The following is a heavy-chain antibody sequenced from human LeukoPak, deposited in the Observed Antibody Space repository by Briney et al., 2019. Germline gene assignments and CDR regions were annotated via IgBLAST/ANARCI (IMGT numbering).Heavy chain of an antibody. CDR1: GYTYTSYD. J-gene: IGHJ1*01. CDR2: MNPNSGNT. Sequence: ASVKVSCKASGYTYTSYDINWVRQATGQGLEWMGWMNPNSGNTGYAQKFQGRVTMTRNTSISTAYMELSSLRSEDTAVYYCASDDSSGYSQYFQHWGQGTLVTVSS. D-gene: IGHD3-22*01. CDR3: ASDDSSGYSQYFQH. V-gene: IGHV1-8*01.